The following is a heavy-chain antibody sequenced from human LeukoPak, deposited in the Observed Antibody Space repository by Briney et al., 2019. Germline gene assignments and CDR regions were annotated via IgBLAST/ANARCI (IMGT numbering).Heavy chain of an antibody. CDR1: GGSISSGGYY. Sequence: PSETLSLTCAVSGGSISSGGYYWSWIRQPPGKGLEWIGYIYHSGSTYYNPSLKSRVTISVDRSKNQFSLKLSSVTAADTAVYYCARDGQWLPDGMDVWGQGTTVTVSS. CDR2: IYHSGST. V-gene: IGHV4-30-2*01. CDR3: ARDGQWLPDGMDV. J-gene: IGHJ6*02. D-gene: IGHD5-12*01.